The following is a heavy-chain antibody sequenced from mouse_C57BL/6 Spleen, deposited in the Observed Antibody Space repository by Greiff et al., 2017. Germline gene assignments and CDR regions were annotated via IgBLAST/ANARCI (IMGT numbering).Heavy chain of an antibody. CDR2: IYPGSGST. CDR3: ARPLLYYGSSYLYAMDY. V-gene: IGHV1-55*01. CDR1: GYTFTSYW. D-gene: IGHD1-1*01. J-gene: IGHJ4*01. Sequence: QVQLQQPGAELVKPGASVKMSCKASGYTFTSYWITWVKQRPGQGLEWIGDIYPGSGSTNYNEKFKSKATLTVDTSSSTAYMQLSSLTSEDSAVYYCARPLLYYGSSYLYAMDYWGQGTSVTVSS.